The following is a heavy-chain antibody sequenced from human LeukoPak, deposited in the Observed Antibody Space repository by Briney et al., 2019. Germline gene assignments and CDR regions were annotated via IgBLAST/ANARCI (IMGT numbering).Heavy chain of an antibody. CDR2: ISAYNGNT. CDR3: ARDLGLLWFGELFDY. D-gene: IGHD3-10*01. CDR1: GYTFTSYG. J-gene: IGHJ4*02. Sequence: GAPVKVSCKASGYTFTSYGISWVRQAPGQGLEWMGWISAYNGNTNYAQKLQGRVTMTTDTSTSTAYMELRSLRSDDTAVYYCARDLGLLWFGELFDYWGQGTLVTVSS. V-gene: IGHV1-18*01.